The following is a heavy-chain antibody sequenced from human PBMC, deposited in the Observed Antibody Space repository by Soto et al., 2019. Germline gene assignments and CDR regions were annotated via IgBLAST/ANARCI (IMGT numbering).Heavy chain of an antibody. J-gene: IGHJ4*02. CDR2: INPSGGST. Sequence: ASVKVSCKASGYTCTSYYMHWVLQAPGQGLEWMGIINPSGGSTSYAQKFQGRVTMTRDTSTSTVYMELSSLRSEDTAVYYCAREDTTVRVKGGPLKVKGAGYFDYWGQGTLVTVSS. CDR1: GYTCTSYY. V-gene: IGHV1-46*01. D-gene: IGHD3-10*01. CDR3: AREDTTVRVKGGPLKVKGAGYFDY.